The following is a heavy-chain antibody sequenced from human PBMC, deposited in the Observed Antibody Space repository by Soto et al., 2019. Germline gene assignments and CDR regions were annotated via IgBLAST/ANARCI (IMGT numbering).Heavy chain of an antibody. CDR3: AKVTGYCSSSSCRRDYYYYYGMDV. CDR2: ISYDGSDK. Sequence: QVQLVESGGGMVQPGRSLRLSCAASGFTFSNYGMHWVRQAPGKGLEWVAVISYDGSDKYYADSVKGRFSISRDNPKNTLYLQMNRLRPEDTAVYYCAKVTGYCSSSSCRRDYYYYYGMDVWGQGTTVTVSS. CDR1: GFTFSNYG. V-gene: IGHV3-30*18. D-gene: IGHD2-2*01. J-gene: IGHJ6*02.